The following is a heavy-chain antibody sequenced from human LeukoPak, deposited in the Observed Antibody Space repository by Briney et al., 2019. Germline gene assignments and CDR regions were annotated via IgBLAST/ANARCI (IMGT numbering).Heavy chain of an antibody. CDR2: INWNGGST. CDR3: ARFALKTPPTD. CDR1: GFTFDDYG. Sequence: GGSLRLSCAASGFTFDDYGMSWVRQAPGKGLEWVSGINWNGGSTDYADSVKGRFTISRDNAKNSLFLQMNSLRAEDTAVYYCARFALKTPPTDWGQGTLVTVSS. J-gene: IGHJ4*02. V-gene: IGHV3-20*04.